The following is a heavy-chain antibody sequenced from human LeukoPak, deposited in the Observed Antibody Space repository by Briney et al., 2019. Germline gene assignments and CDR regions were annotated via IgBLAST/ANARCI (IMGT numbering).Heavy chain of an antibody. D-gene: IGHD3-16*01. J-gene: IGHJ4*02. Sequence: PSETLSLTCTVSGGAISNYYWIWIRQPAGKGLEWVGRIHSSGNTNYNPSLKSRVTMSVDTSKNQFSLKLTSVTAADTAVYYCARVRGITSMAFLDYWGRGTLVTVSS. CDR2: IHSSGNT. V-gene: IGHV4-4*07. CDR1: GGAISNYY. CDR3: ARVRGITSMAFLDY.